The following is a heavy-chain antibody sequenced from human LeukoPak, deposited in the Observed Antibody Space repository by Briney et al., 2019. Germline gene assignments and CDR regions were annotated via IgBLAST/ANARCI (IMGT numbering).Heavy chain of an antibody. V-gene: IGHV1-8*03. J-gene: IGHJ4*02. CDR3: AKHDRTTFDY. CDR2: INPNSGET. D-gene: IGHD1-14*01. Sequence: ASVTVSCKASGYTFTNYDINWVRQATGQEPEWMGYINPNSGETGYSQKFQGRVTITRDTSISTAYMELRSLRSEDTAVYYCAKHDRTTFDYWGQGTLVTVSS. CDR1: GYTFTNYD.